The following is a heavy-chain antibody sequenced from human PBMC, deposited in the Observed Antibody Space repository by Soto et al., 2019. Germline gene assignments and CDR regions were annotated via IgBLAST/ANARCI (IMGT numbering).Heavy chain of an antibody. D-gene: IGHD3-16*01. CDR2: INQDGNEI. J-gene: IGHJ4*02. Sequence: AGGSLRLSCAASGFSFSLSWMTWVRHGPGERLEWVANINQDGNEIYYVDSVKGRFTISRDNAQNSVYLQMDGLRVEDTAMYYCTGVGLAGDNSAYRHFDYWGQGTQVTVSS. CDR3: TGVGLAGDNSAYRHFDY. CDR1: GFSFSLSW. V-gene: IGHV3-7*01.